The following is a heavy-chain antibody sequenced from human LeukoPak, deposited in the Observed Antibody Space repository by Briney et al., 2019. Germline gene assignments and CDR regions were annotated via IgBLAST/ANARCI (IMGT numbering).Heavy chain of an antibody. CDR2: FDPEDGET. J-gene: IGHJ4*02. D-gene: IGHD6-13*01. CDR3: ATDLTAAAGTGY. Sequence: ASVKVSCKVSGYTLTELSMHWVRQAPGKGLEWMGGFDPEDGETIYAQKFQGRVTMTEDTSTDTAYMELSSLRSEDTAVYYCATDLTAAAGTGYWGQGTLVTVPS. V-gene: IGHV1-24*01. CDR1: GYTLTELS.